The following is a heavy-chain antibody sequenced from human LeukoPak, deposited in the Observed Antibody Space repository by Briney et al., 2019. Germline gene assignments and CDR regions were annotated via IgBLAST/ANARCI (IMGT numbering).Heavy chain of an antibody. CDR2: INHSGST. CDR1: GFTFSTHT. V-gene: IGHV4-34*01. J-gene: IGHJ5*02. CDR3: ARGVAGPSPEASIVVVPAAIRYWFDP. D-gene: IGHD2-2*02. Sequence: PGGSLRLSCAASGFTFSTHTMAWVRQPPGKGLEWIGEINHSGSTNYNPSLKSRVTISVDTSKNQFSLKLSSVTAADTAVYYCARGVAGPSPEASIVVVPAAIRYWFDPWGQGTLVTVSS.